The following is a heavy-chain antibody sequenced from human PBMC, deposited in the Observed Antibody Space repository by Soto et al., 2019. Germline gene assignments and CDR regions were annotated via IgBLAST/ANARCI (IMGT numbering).Heavy chain of an antibody. V-gene: IGHV4-59*01. Sequence: PETLSLTCTVSGDAISSDYWSWIRQPPGKGLEWIGYIYFSGSTNYNPSLKSRVTISVDTSKNQFSLRLSSVTAADTAVYYCARARYNWNYGDYYYGMDVWGQGTTVTV. D-gene: IGHD1-7*01. J-gene: IGHJ6*02. CDR2: IYFSGST. CDR3: ARARYNWNYGDYYYGMDV. CDR1: GDAISSDY.